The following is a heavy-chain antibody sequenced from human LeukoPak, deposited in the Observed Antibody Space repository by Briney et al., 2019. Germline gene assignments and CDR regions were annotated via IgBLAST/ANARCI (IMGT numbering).Heavy chain of an antibody. CDR2: MNPNSDKT. J-gene: IGHJ4*02. V-gene: IGHV1-8*01. CDR3: ARGRPGLASAGTYDF. CDR1: GYTFTSSA. D-gene: IGHD6-13*01. Sequence: GASVKVSCKASGYTFTSSAITWLHQPLGQGLEWMEWMNPNSDKTGSARKFQGRVAMTKNISISTAYIEVSSLGYEDTATYYCARGRPGLASAGTYDFWGQGTLITVSS.